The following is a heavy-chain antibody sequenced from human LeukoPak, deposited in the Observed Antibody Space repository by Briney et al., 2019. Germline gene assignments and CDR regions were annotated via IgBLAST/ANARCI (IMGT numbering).Heavy chain of an antibody. CDR2: INPNSGGT. V-gene: IGHV1-2*02. D-gene: IGHD3-22*01. CDR1: GYTFTSYG. CDR3: ARGMLTYYYDSSGSDY. J-gene: IGHJ4*02. Sequence: RASVKVSCKASGYTFTSYGISWVRQAPGQGLEWMGWINPNSGGTNYAQKFQGRVTMTRDTSISTAYMELSRLRSDDTAVYYCARGMLTYYYDSSGSDYWGQGTLVTVSS.